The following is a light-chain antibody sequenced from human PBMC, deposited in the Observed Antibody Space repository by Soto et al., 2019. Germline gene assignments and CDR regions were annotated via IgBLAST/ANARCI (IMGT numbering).Light chain of an antibody. J-gene: IGKJ2*01. CDR1: QSVPSDW. Sequence: EIVLTQSPGTLSLSPGERATLSCRARQSVPSDWLAWYRHKPGQAPRLRIYGASSRATGVPDRVSGSGSGTDFTLTINKREPEDFAVYNCQQYGNFPYTFGQGTKLEIK. CDR3: QQYGNFPYT. CDR2: GAS. V-gene: IGKV3-20*01.